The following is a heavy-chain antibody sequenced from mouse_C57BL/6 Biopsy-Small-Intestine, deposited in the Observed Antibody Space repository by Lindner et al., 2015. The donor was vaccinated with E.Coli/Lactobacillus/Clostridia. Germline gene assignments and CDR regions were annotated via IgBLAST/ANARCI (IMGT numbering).Heavy chain of an antibody. Sequence: VKVSCKASGYMLRATVLVGCDRPLNKGLSGWDGSALGMGNTNYAQNFQDRVALTTDTSTSTAYMELRSLRSDDTAVYYCARDPKYYDYSWGSYRRATVPFDYWGQGTLVTVSS. CDR3: ARDPKYYDYSWGSYRRATVPFDY. CDR2: SALGMGNT. CDR1: GYMLRATV. V-gene: IGHV1-84*02. J-gene: IGHJ4*01. D-gene: IGHD2-4*01.